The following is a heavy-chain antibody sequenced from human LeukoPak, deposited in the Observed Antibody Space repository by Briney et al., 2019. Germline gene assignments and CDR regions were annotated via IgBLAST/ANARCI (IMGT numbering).Heavy chain of an antibody. CDR3: ASRIAAAGTGYYYYYYMDV. J-gene: IGHJ6*03. Sequence: ASVKVSCKASGGTFSSYAISWVRQAPGQGLGWMGGIIPIFGTANYAQKFQGRVTITTDESTSTAYMELGSLRSEDTAVYYCASRIAAAGTGYYYYYYMDVWGKGTTVTVSS. V-gene: IGHV1-69*05. CDR1: GGTFSSYA. CDR2: IIPIFGTA. D-gene: IGHD6-13*01.